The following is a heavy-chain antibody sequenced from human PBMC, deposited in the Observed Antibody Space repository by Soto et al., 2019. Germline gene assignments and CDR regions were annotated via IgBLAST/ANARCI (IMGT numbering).Heavy chain of an antibody. V-gene: IGHV5-10-1*03. CDR2: IDLSESYT. Sequence: EVQLVQSGAEVKKSGESLRISCKVSGYSFASQWISWVRQLPGKGQEWMGRIDLSESYTTYNPSFQGHVTFSADKSITTAYLQWRSLEASDTAIYYCATQGLTTYYFGYWGQGTLVTVSS. CDR1: GYSFASQW. D-gene: IGHD3-16*01. J-gene: IGHJ4*02. CDR3: ATQGLTTYYFGY.